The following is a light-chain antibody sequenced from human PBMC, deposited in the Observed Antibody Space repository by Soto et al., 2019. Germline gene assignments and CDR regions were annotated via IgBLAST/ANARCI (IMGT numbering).Light chain of an antibody. V-gene: IGLV2-8*01. Sequence: QSALTQPPSASGSPGQSVTISCTGTSSDVGAYNYVSWYQQHAGKAPKLVISEVTKRPSGVPDRVSGSKSANTASLTVSGLQAEDEADYYCSSFASSNTWVFGGGTKLTVL. CDR1: SSDVGAYNY. CDR3: SSFASSNTWV. CDR2: EVT. J-gene: IGLJ3*02.